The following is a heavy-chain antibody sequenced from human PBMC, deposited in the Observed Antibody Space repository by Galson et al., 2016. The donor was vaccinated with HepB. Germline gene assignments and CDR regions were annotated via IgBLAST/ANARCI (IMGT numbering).Heavy chain of an antibody. V-gene: IGHV3-48*02. CDR1: GFTFSKFS. D-gene: IGHD3-3*01. Sequence: SLRLSCAASGFTFSKFSMDWVRQAPGKGLEWLSHIGSSGSPIYYADSVKGRFTISRDNARDSVWLQMNSLRDDDTAVYYCARGLYYNSFALWGQGTMVTVSS. CDR3: ARGLYYNSFAL. J-gene: IGHJ3*01. CDR2: IGSSGSPI.